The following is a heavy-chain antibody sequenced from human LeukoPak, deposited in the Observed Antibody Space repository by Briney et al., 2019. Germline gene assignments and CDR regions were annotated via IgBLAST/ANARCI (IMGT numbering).Heavy chain of an antibody. CDR1: GFTVSSNY. CDR2: ISSSSSTI. Sequence: GGSLRLSCAASGFTVSSNYMNWVRQAPGKGLEWVSYISSSSSTIYYADSVKGRFIISRDNSKNTLYLQMNSLRAEDTAVYYCVTYYYDSSGYPREYFQPWGQGTLVTVSS. J-gene: IGHJ1*01. D-gene: IGHD3-22*01. CDR3: VTYYYDSSGYPREYFQP. V-gene: IGHV3-48*01.